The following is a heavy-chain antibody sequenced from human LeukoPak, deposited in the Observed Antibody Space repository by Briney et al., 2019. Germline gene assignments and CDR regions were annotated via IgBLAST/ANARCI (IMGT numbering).Heavy chain of an antibody. Sequence: ASVKVSCKASGYTFTSYYMHWVRQAPGQGLEWMGIINPSGGSTSYAQKFQGRVTITRDTSASTAYMELSSLRSEDTAVYYCALNYYDSSGSDAFDIWGQGTMVTVSS. CDR2: INPSGGST. V-gene: IGHV1-46*01. J-gene: IGHJ3*02. CDR1: GYTFTSYY. CDR3: ALNYYDSSGSDAFDI. D-gene: IGHD3-22*01.